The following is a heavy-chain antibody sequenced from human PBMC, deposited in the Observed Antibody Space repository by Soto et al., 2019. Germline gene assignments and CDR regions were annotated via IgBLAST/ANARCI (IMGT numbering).Heavy chain of an antibody. CDR3: AKEPVGPDWYFDL. V-gene: IGHV3-23*01. CDR2: ISGSGIST. Sequence: DVQLLESGGGLVQPGGYLRLSCAASGFTFRSYAMSWFRQAPGKGLEWVSGISGSGISTHYADPVKGRFTVSRDNSKNTLYLQTNSLIAEDTAVYNCAKEPVGPDWYFDLWGRGTLVTVSS. J-gene: IGHJ2*01. CDR1: GFTFRSYA.